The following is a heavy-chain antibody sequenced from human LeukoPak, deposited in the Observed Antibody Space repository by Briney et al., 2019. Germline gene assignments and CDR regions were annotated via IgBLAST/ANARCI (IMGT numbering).Heavy chain of an antibody. Sequence: GASVKVSCKASGYTFTGYYMHWVRQAPGQGLEWMGWINPNSGGTNYAQKFQGRVTMTRDTSISTAYMELSRLRSDDTAVYYCARDLRNSSGWYWVADNWFDPWGQGTLVTVSS. J-gene: IGHJ5*02. V-gene: IGHV1-2*02. CDR1: GYTFTGYY. CDR3: ARDLRNSSGWYWVADNWFDP. D-gene: IGHD6-19*01. CDR2: INPNSGGT.